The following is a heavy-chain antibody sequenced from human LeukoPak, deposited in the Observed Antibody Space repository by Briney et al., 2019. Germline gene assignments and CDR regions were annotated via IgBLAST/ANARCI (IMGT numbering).Heavy chain of an antibody. V-gene: IGHV3-30*04. J-gene: IGHJ6*03. CDR3: ARTLQSIYYYYYMDV. D-gene: IGHD5-24*01. Sequence: GGSLRLSCAASGFTFSSYAMHWVRQAPGKGLEWVAVISYDGSNKYYADSVKGRFTISRDNSKNTLYLQMNSLRAEATAVYYCARTLQSIYYYYYMDVWGKGTTVTVSS. CDR1: GFTFSSYA. CDR2: ISYDGSNK.